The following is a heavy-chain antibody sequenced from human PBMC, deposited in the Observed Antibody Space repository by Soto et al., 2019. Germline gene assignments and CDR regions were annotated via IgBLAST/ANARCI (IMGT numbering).Heavy chain of an antibody. J-gene: IGHJ4*02. CDR2: INPDGGST. V-gene: IGHV3-74*01. CDR1: GFTFSGYW. Sequence: EVQLVESGGGLVLPGGSLRLSCAASGFTFSGYWMHWVRQAPGEGLVWVPRINPDGGSTNYADSVKGRFTISRDNAKNTLFLQMNGLRAEDTAVYYCARETYSFNDYWGRGTLVTVSS. D-gene: IGHD4-4*01. CDR3: ARETYSFNDY.